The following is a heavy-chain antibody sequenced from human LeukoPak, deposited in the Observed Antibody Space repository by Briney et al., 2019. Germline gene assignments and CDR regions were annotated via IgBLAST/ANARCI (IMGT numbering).Heavy chain of an antibody. D-gene: IGHD2-2*01. CDR1: GFTFSSYA. J-gene: IGHJ4*02. CDR3: ARDQYDWVVVPAAIPGY. V-gene: IGHV3-30-3*01. CDR2: ISYDGSNK. Sequence: QPGRSLRLSCAASGFTFSSYAMHWVRQAPGKGLEWVAVISYDGSNKYYADSVKGRFTISRDNSKNTLYLQMNSLRAEDTAVYYCARDQYDWVVVPAAIPGYWGQGTLVTVSS.